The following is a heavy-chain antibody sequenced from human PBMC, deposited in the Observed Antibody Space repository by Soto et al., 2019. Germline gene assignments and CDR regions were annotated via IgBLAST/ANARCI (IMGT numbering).Heavy chain of an antibody. D-gene: IGHD6-13*01. V-gene: IGHV3-13*05. CDR1: GFTFSSYD. J-gene: IGHJ6*02. CDR3: ARGVSSWSYYGMDV. Sequence: GSLRLSCASSGFTFSSYDMHWVLQATVKGLEWVSAIGTAGDPYYPGSVKGRFTISRENAKNSLYLQMNSLRAGDTAVYYCARGVSSWSYYGMDVWGQGTTVTVSS. CDR2: IGTAGDP.